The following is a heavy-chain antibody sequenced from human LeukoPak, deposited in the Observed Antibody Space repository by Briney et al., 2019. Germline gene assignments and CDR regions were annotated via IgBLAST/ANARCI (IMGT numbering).Heavy chain of an antibody. CDR2: IYYSGST. CDR1: GGSISSYY. CDR3: ARGPSGSSTSDAFDI. V-gene: IGHV4-59*12. Sequence: SETLSLTCTVSGGSISSYYWSWLRQPPGKGLEGIGYIYYSGSTNYNPSLKSRVTMSVDTSKNQFSLKLSSVTAADTAVYYCARGPSGSSTSDAFDIWGQGTMVTVSS. D-gene: IGHD1-26*01. J-gene: IGHJ3*02.